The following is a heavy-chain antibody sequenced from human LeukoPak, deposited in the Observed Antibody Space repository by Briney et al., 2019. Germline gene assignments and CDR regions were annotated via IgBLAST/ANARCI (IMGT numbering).Heavy chain of an antibody. V-gene: IGHV3-33*06. CDR2: IWRDGSKE. J-gene: IGHJ4*02. CDR3: AKDSNRGIDS. D-gene: IGHD1-26*01. Sequence: PGGSLSLSCAASGFIFSNYGMHWVRQAPGKGLEWVAVIWRDGSKEFHADSVKGRFAISRDNSKNTLYLQMNSLRAEDTAVYYCAKDSNRGIDSWGQGTLVTVSS. CDR1: GFIFSNYG.